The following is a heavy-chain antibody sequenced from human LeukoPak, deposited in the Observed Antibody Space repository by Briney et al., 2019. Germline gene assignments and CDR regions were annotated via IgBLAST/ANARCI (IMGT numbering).Heavy chain of an antibody. D-gene: IGHD3-9*01. CDR2: IYYSGST. CDR3: ARHEDIWTFDP. Sequence: SETLSLTCXVSGGSISSSSYYWGWIRQPPGKGLEWIGSIYYSGSTYYNPSLKSRVTISVDTSKNQFSLKLSSVTAADTAVYYCARHEDIWTFDPWGQGTLVTVSS. J-gene: IGHJ5*02. V-gene: IGHV4-39*01. CDR1: GGSISSSSYY.